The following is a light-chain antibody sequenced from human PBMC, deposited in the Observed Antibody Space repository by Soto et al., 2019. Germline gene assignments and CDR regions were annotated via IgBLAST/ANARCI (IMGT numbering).Light chain of an antibody. V-gene: IGKV4-1*01. CDR1: QSVLRSSNNKNY. CDR2: WAS. J-gene: IGKJ1*01. CDR3: QQYYSAPRT. Sequence: DIVMIQSPDSLAVSLGERATINCKSSQSVLRSSNNKNYLAGFQQKPGQTPKLLIHWASTRKSGVPDRFGGSGSGTDFTITISSLQAEDVAVYYCQQYYSAPRTFGQGTKVEIK.